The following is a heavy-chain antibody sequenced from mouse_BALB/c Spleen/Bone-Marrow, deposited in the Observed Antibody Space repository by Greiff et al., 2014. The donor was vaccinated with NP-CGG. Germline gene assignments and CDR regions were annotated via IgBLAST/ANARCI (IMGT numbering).Heavy chain of an antibody. CDR3: ARYDGPAWFAY. Sequence: QVHVKQSGAELVKPGASVKLSCKASGYTFTSYWIHWVKLRPGQGLEWIGEINPSNGRTNYNEKFKNKATMTVDKSSSTAYIQLSSLTSDDSAVYYCARYDGPAWFAYWGQGTLVTVSA. CDR2: INPSNGRT. CDR1: GYTFTSYW. V-gene: IGHV1S81*02. D-gene: IGHD2-3*01. J-gene: IGHJ3*01.